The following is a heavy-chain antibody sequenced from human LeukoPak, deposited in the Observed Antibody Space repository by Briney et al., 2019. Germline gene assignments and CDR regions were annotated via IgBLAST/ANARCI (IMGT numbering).Heavy chain of an antibody. CDR3: TRGTYN. CDR2: IYSGGNT. J-gene: IGHJ4*02. CDR1: GFTFSTYW. V-gene: IGHV3-66*01. D-gene: IGHD1-14*01. Sequence: GGSLRLSCAVSGFTFSTYWMHWVRQAPGKGLEWVSVIYSGGNTYYADSVKGRFTISRDNSKNTLYLQMNSLRAEDTAVYYCTRGTYNWGQGTLVTVSS.